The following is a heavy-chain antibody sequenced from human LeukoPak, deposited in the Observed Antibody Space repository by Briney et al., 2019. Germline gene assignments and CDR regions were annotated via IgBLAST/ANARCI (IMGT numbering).Heavy chain of an antibody. J-gene: IGHJ6*02. V-gene: IGHV3-23*01. D-gene: IGHD7-27*01. CDR1: GFTFSSYA. CDR3: AKAHYWGLRVDMDV. Sequence: GGSLRLSYAASGFTFSSYAMSWVRQAPGKGLEWVSAISGSGGSTYYADSVKGRFTISRDNSKNTLYLQMNSLRAEDTAVYYCAKAHYWGLRVDMDVWGQGTTVTVSS. CDR2: ISGSGGST.